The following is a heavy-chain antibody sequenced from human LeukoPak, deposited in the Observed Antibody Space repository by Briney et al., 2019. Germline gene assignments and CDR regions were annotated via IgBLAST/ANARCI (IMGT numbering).Heavy chain of an antibody. D-gene: IGHD3-22*01. J-gene: IGHJ4*02. CDR2: IYYSGST. CDR1: GGSISSSSYY. Sequence: SETLSLTCTVSGGSISSSSYYWGWIRQPPGKGLEWIGSIYYSGSTYCNPSLKSRVTISVDTSKNQFSLKLSSVTAADTAVYYCVRHGKRNYYDSSGYYKYWGQGTLVTVSS. CDR3: VRHGKRNYYDSSGYYKY. V-gene: IGHV4-39*01.